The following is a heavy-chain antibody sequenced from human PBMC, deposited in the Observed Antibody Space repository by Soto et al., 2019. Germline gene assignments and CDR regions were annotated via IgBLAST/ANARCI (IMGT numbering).Heavy chain of an antibody. V-gene: IGHV3-23*01. D-gene: IGHD6-19*01. Sequence: GGSLRLSCAASGFTFSIYAMSWVRQAPGQGLEWVSAISASGGDTYYADSVKGRFTISRDISKSTLYLQMNRLRAEDTALYYYAKGLATLYYQGMDDWGHGTTVTVSS. CDR3: AKGLATLYYQGMDD. J-gene: IGHJ6*02. CDR2: ISASGGDT. CDR1: GFTFSIYA.